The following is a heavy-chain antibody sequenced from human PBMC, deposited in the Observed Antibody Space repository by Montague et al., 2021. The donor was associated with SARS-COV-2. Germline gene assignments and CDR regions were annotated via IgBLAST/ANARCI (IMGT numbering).Heavy chain of an antibody. V-gene: IGHV5-51*03. CDR3: ARVRPHGGGLTLGGFDP. Sequence: QSGAEVKKPGESLTISCNASGYIFTKYWIGWVRQMPGKGLEWMGIIYPGDSDTRYSPSFQGQVTMPVDKSISTAYLQWSRLKVSDTAIYFWARVRPHGGGLTLGGFDPWGQGTLVSVAS. J-gene: IGHJ5*02. CDR2: IYPGDSDT. D-gene: IGHD3-16*01. CDR1: GYIFTKYW.